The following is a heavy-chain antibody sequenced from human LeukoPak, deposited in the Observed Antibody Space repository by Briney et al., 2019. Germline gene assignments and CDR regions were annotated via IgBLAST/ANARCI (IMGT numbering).Heavy chain of an antibody. J-gene: IGHJ5*02. Sequence: SETLSLTCTVSGGSISSSSYYWGWIRQPPGKGLEWIGSIYYSGSTYYNPSLKSRVTISVDTSKNQFSLKLSSVTAADTAVYYCARDQRKEWFDPWGQGTLVTVSS. CDR1: GGSISSSSYY. V-gene: IGHV4-39*07. CDR3: ARDQRKEWFDP. CDR2: IYYSGST.